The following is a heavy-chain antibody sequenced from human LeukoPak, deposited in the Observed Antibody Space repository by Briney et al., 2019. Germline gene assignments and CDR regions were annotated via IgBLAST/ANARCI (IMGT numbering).Heavy chain of an antibody. CDR2: IYYSGST. D-gene: IGHD3-22*01. Sequence: SETLPLTCTVSGGSISSYYWSWIRQPPGKGLEWIGYIYYSGSTNYNPSLKSRVTISVDTSKNQFSLKLSSVTAADTAVYYCARRSYYYDSSGYSLDVWGQGTTVTVSS. CDR3: ARRSYYYDSSGYSLDV. J-gene: IGHJ6*02. V-gene: IGHV4-59*01. CDR1: GGSISSYY.